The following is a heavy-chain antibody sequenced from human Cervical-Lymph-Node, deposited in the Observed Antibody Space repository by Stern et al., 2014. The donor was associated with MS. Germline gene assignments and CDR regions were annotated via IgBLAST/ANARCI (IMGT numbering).Heavy chain of an antibody. Sequence: QVQLQESGPGLVKPSGTLSLTCAVSGGSISSRSWWSWVRQPPGKGLGWIGEISYSGTTNYNPSLKSRVTISVDKSNNQFSLKVSSVTAADTAVYYCARGYNDILTGYSSSYDYWGQGTLVTVSS. J-gene: IGHJ4*02. V-gene: IGHV4-4*02. CDR3: ARGYNDILTGYSSSYDY. CDR1: GGSISSRSW. D-gene: IGHD3-9*01. CDR2: ISYSGTT.